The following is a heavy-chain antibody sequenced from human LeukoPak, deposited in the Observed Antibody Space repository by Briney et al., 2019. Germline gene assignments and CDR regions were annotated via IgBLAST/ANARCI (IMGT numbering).Heavy chain of an antibody. J-gene: IGHJ4*02. D-gene: IGHD2-2*01. V-gene: IGHV3-21*01. CDR3: ARYGVSSSTSYIDF. CDR1: GFSFSTYA. Sequence: GGSLRLSCAASGFSFSTYAMNWVRQAPGEGLKWVSCITSDSAYIYYADSVKGRFTISRDNAKNSLYLQMNSLRAEDTAVYHCARYGVSSSTSYIDFWGQGTLVTVSS. CDR2: ITSDSAYI.